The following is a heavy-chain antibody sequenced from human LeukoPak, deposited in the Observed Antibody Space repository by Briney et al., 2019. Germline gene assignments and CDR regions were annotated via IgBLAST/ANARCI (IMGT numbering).Heavy chain of an antibody. V-gene: IGHV4-59*08. Sequence: SETLSLTCAVSGGSISTYLWSWTRQPPGKGLEWIGYIYYSGSTNYNPSLKSRVTISVDTSKNQFSLKLSSVTAADTAVYYCARRYSSGWTYYFDYWGQGALVSVSS. CDR1: GGSISTYL. CDR3: ARRYSSGWTYYFDY. D-gene: IGHD6-19*01. CDR2: IYYSGST. J-gene: IGHJ4*02.